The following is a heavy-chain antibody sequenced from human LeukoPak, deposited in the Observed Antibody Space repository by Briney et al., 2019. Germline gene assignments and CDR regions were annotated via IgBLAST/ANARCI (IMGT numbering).Heavy chain of an antibody. V-gene: IGHV3-21*01. CDR2: ISSSSSYI. D-gene: IGHD3-22*01. CDR3: ARGLYDSCADSCPILF. Sequence: PGGSLRPSRAAYGFTLSSHSTNWVRQAPGKGLEWVSSISSSSSYIHSADSVKGRFTISRDNAKNSLYLQMNSLRAEDTAVYYCARGLYDSCADSCPILFWARRPLVTVSS. J-gene: IGHJ4*02. CDR1: GFTLSSHS.